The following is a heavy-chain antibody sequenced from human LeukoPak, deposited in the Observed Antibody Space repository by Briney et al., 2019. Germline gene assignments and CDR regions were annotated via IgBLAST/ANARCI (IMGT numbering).Heavy chain of an antibody. CDR2: INWNGSST. CDR3: ARNTRSTEYYYGSGSYYSYYFDY. J-gene: IGHJ4*02. Sequence: PGPSLTLSCAAARLTFDNYGMSWVRQDPRNGLEWVSGINWNGSSTGYADSVKGRFTISRDNAKKSLYLKMKSLRAEDTALYYCARNTRSTEYYYGSGSYYSYYFDYWGQGTLVTVSS. V-gene: IGHV3-20*04. CDR1: RLTFDNYG. D-gene: IGHD3-10*01.